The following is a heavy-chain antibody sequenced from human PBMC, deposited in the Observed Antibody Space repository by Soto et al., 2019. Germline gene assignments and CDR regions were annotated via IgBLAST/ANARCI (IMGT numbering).Heavy chain of an antibody. CDR1: GFRFSDYY. V-gene: IGHV3-11*05. D-gene: IGHD1-26*01. J-gene: IGHJ4*02. CDR2: IDSSGGYT. Sequence: PGGSLRLSCAASGFRFSDYYMSWIRQAPGKGQEWISYIDSSGGYTNYADSVKGRFTISRDNAKNSLYLQVSSLRAEDTAIYYCARDLRRNSGSYFDYWGQGTPVT. CDR3: ARDLRRNSGSYFDY.